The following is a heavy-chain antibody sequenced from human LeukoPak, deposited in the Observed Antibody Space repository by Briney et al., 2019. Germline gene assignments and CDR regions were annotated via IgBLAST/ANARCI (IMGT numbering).Heavy chain of an antibody. J-gene: IGHJ6*03. CDR1: GFTFSSYE. Sequence: PGGSLRLSCAASGFTFSSYEMNWVRQVPGKGLEWVSYISSSGSTIYYADSVKGRFTISRDNAKNSLYLQMNSLRAEDTAVYYCASCSGTWDYYYYMDVWGKGTTVTVSS. CDR2: ISSSGSTI. D-gene: IGHD3-10*02. CDR3: ASCSGTWDYYYYMDV. V-gene: IGHV3-48*03.